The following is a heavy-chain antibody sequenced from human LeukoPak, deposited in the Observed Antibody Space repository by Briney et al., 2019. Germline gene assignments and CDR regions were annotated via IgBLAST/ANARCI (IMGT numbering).Heavy chain of an antibody. Sequence: PGGSLRLSCAASGFTFSSYAMSWVRQAPAKGLEWVSSISTSGGSTYYADSAKGRFTISRDNSKNTLLLQMNSLRAEDTAVYYCAKATTASPRNFDYWGQGTLVTVSS. CDR2: ISTSGGST. V-gene: IGHV3-23*01. CDR3: AKATTASPRNFDY. J-gene: IGHJ4*02. D-gene: IGHD2-21*02. CDR1: GFTFSSYA.